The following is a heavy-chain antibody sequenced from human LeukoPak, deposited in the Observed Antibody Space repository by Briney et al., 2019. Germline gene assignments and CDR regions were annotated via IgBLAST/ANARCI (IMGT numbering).Heavy chain of an antibody. D-gene: IGHD3-16*01. CDR3: ARALRGTFDY. CDR1: GGSFSGYY. V-gene: IGHV4-34*01. Sequence: SETLSLTCAVYGGSFSGYYWSWIRQPPKKGLEWIGDINHSGSTNYNPSLKSRVTISIDTSKNQFSLKLSSVTAADTAVYYCARALRGTFDYWGQGTLVTVSS. J-gene: IGHJ4*02. CDR2: INHSGST.